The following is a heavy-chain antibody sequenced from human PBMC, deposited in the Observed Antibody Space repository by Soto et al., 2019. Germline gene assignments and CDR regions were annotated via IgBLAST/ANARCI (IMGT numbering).Heavy chain of an antibody. Sequence: SETLSLTCTVSGGSISSSSYYWGWVRQPPGKGLEWIGSFSNSGSTYYNPSLMSRVTISVDTSKNQFSLNLSSVTAADTAVYYCARTADYFDTNGYFYYFDYWGQGTPVTVSS. CDR1: GGSISSSSYY. D-gene: IGHD3-22*01. J-gene: IGHJ4*02. V-gene: IGHV4-39*01. CDR3: ARTADYFDTNGYFYYFDY. CDR2: FSNSGST.